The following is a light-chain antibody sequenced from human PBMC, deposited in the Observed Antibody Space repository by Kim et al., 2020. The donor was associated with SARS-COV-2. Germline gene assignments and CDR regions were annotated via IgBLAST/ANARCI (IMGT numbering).Light chain of an antibody. V-gene: IGLV3-19*01. CDR2: GKN. J-gene: IGLJ1*01. Sequence: SSELTQDPAVSVALGQTVRITCQGDSLRRFYASWYQLKPGQAPVFVRYGKNNRPSGIPDRFSGSSSGNTASMTITGAQAEDEADYYCNSRDSSGNSYVFG. CDR1: SLRRFY. CDR3: NSRDSSGNSYV.